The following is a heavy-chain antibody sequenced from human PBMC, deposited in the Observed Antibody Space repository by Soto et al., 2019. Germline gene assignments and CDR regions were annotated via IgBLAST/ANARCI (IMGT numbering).Heavy chain of an antibody. CDR2: INHSGST. CDR3: ARTRSDSSSWYNWFDP. V-gene: IGHV4-34*01. D-gene: IGHD6-13*01. Sequence: SETLSLTCAVYGGSFSGYYWSWIRQPPGKGLEWIGEINHSGSTNYNPSLKSRVTISVDTSKNQFSLKLSSVTAADTAVYYCARTRSDSSSWYNWFDPWGQGPLVTVYS. CDR1: GGSFSGYY. J-gene: IGHJ5*02.